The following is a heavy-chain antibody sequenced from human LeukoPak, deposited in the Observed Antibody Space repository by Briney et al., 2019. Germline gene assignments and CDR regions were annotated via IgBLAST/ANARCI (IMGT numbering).Heavy chain of an antibody. CDR2: IYYSGST. D-gene: IGHD2-21*01. CDR1: GDSVNGFY. Sequence: SETLSLTCTVSGDSVNGFYWSWIRQPPGKGLEWIGYIYYSGSTNYNPSLKSRVTISVDTSKNQFSLKLSSVTAADTAVYYCARGVVIAPQTFDYWGQGTLVTVSS. V-gene: IGHV4-59*02. J-gene: IGHJ4*02. CDR3: ARGVVIAPQTFDY.